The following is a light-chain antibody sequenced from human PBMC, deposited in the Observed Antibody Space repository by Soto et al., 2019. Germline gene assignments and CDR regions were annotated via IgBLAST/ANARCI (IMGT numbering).Light chain of an antibody. Sequence: VMTQSPSALSVSPVERSTLSFSASQSVSNNLAWYQQKPGQAPRLLIYGASTRANDIPARFSGSGSGTEFTLTIRSLQSEDIAVYYCQHYDNWPPWTFGQGTKVDIK. J-gene: IGKJ1*01. V-gene: IGKV3-15*01. CDR3: QHYDNWPPWT. CDR2: GAS. CDR1: QSVSNN.